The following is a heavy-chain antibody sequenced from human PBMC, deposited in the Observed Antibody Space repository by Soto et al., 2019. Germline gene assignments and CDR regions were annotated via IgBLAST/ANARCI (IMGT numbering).Heavy chain of an antibody. Sequence: QVQLQQWGAGLLKPSETLSLTCAVYGGSFSGYYWSWIRQPPGKGLEWIGEINHSGSTNYNPSLKSRVTISVDTSKNQFSLKLSSVTAADTAVYYCARAFSPAPYYYGSGSYINGMDVWGQGTTVTVSS. CDR2: INHSGST. V-gene: IGHV4-34*01. CDR1: GGSFSGYY. CDR3: ARAFSPAPYYYGSGSYINGMDV. D-gene: IGHD3-10*01. J-gene: IGHJ6*02.